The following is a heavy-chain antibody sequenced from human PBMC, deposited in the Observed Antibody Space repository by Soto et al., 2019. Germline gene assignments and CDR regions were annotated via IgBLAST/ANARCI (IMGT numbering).Heavy chain of an antibody. CDR2: ISYDGSNK. J-gene: IGHJ5*02. D-gene: IGHD2-2*01. CDR3: AKACPAATENNWFDP. CDR1: GFTFSSYG. Sequence: GGSLRLSCAASGFTFSSYGMHWVRQAPGKGLEWVAVISYDGSNKYYADSVKGRFTISRDNSKNTLYLQMNSLRAEDTAVYYCAKACPAATENNWFDPWGQGTLVTVSS. V-gene: IGHV3-30*18.